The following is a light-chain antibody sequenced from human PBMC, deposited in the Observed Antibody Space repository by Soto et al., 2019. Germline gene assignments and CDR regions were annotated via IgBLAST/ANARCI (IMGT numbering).Light chain of an antibody. V-gene: IGKV3-20*01. CDR3: HQFVYSPRT. J-gene: IGKJ1*01. CDR2: ATS. CDR1: QTVNSDY. Sequence: EIVLTQSPGTLSLSPGETATLSCRASQTVNSDYLAWFQQRPGQAPRLLIFATSRRATDIPDRFSGSGSGTDFPLATRRLEPKDCGVYYCHQFVYSPRTFGQGTKGE.